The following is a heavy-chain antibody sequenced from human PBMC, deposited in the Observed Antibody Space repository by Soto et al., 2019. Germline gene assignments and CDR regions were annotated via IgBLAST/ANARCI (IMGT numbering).Heavy chain of an antibody. D-gene: IGHD2-2*02. V-gene: IGHV1-24*01. CDR3: ATVNYCSSTSCYSYYYYGMDV. CDR1: GYTLTELS. Sequence: ASVRVSCKVSGYTLTELSMHWVRQAPGKGLEWMGGFDPEDGETIYAQKFQGRVTMTEDTSTDTAYMELSSLRSEDTAVYYCATVNYCSSTSCYSYYYYGMDVWGQGTTVTVSS. J-gene: IGHJ6*02. CDR2: FDPEDGET.